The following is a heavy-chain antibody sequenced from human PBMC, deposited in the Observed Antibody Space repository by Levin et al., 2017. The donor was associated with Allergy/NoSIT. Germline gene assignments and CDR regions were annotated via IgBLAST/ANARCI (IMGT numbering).Heavy chain of an antibody. CDR3: ANDGCGSTTCRKTMDV. CDR2: ISSGGGTT. J-gene: IGHJ6*04. CDR1: GFTFSSYA. Sequence: LPGGSLRLSCAASGFTFSSYAVNWVRQAPGKGLEWVSTISSGGGTTYYAASVKGRFTISRDTSKNTLYLQMNSLSTEDMAVYYCANDGCGSTTCRKTMDVWGKGTTVIVSA. D-gene: IGHD2-2*01. V-gene: IGHV3-23*01.